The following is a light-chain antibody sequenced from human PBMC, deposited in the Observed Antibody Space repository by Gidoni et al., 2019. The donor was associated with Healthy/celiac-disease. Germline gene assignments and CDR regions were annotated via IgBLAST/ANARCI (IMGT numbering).Light chain of an antibody. CDR3: QQYSNWPPWT. CDR2: GAS. CDR1: QSVSSN. V-gene: IGKV3D-15*01. Sequence: EIVMTQSPATLSVSPGERATLSCRASQSVSSNLAWYQQKPGQAPRLLIYGASTRATGIPARFSGSGSGTEFTLTISSLQSEDFAVYYCQQYSNWPPWTFXXXTKLEIK. J-gene: IGKJ2*02.